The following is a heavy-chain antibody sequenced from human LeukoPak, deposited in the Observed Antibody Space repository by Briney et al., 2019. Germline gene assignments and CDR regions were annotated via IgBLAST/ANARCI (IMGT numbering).Heavy chain of an antibody. V-gene: IGHV3-23*01. Sequence: GGSLRLSCAASGLTLSTYAMSWVRQAPGKVLDWVSAISGGGGSTYYADSVKGRFIISRDNSKNTLYLQMSSLRAEDTAVYYCAKDKIVVAGNFDYWGQGTLVTVS. D-gene: IGHD3-22*01. J-gene: IGHJ4*02. CDR3: AKDKIVVAGNFDY. CDR2: ISGGGGST. CDR1: GLTLSTYA.